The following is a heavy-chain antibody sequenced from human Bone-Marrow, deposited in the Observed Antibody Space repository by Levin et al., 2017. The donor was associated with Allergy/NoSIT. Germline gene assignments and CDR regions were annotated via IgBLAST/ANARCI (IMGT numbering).Heavy chain of an antibody. Sequence: SETLSLTCSVSGDSISSSSYYWGWIRQPPGMGLEWIGTIFYSGNTYYNPSLKSRVTLSVDTSKNQFSLKLASVTAADTAVYYCAREDASGSFVDYWGQGTLVIVSS. CDR3: AREDASGSFVDY. CDR1: GDSISSSSYY. CDR2: IFYSGNT. J-gene: IGHJ4*02. V-gene: IGHV4-39*07. D-gene: IGHD3-10*01.